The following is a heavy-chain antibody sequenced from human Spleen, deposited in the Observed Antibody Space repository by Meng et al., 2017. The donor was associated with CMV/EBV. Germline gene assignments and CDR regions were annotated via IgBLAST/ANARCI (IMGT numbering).Heavy chain of an antibody. CDR1: GFTFSSYA. V-gene: IGHV3-30-3*02. J-gene: IGHJ4*02. CDR2: ISYDESNK. Sequence: GESLKISCAASGFTFSSYAMHWVRQAPGKGLEWVAVISYDESNKYYADSVKGRFTISRDNSKNTLYLQMNSLRAEDTAVYYCAKDMWTTASQIDYWGQGTLVTVSS. D-gene: IGHD4-11*01. CDR3: AKDMWTTASQIDY.